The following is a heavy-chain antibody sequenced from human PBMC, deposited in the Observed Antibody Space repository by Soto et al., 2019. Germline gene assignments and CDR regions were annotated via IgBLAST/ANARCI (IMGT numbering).Heavy chain of an antibody. D-gene: IGHD1-1*01. Sequence: SQTLSLTCAISGDSVSSNSAAWNWIRQSPSRGLEWLGRTYYRSKWYNDYAVSVKSRITINPDTSKNQFSLQLNSVTPEDTAVYYCARDLAGTTRKKDAFDIWGQGTMVTVSS. CDR1: GDSVSSNSAA. CDR2: TYYRSKWYN. J-gene: IGHJ3*02. V-gene: IGHV6-1*01. CDR3: ARDLAGTTRKKDAFDI.